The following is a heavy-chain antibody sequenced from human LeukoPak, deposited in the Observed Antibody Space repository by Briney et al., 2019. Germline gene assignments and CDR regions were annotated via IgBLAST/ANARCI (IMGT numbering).Heavy chain of an antibody. CDR2: INWNGGST. J-gene: IGHJ4*02. V-gene: IGHV3-20*04. D-gene: IGHD5-18*01. CDR3: ARATAMVTIAY. Sequence: GGXLRLSCAASGFTFDDYGMSWVRQAPGKGLEWVSGINWNGGSTGYADSVKGRFTISRDNAKNSLYLQMNSLRAEDTALYYCARATAMVTIAYWGQGTLVTVSS. CDR1: GFTFDDYG.